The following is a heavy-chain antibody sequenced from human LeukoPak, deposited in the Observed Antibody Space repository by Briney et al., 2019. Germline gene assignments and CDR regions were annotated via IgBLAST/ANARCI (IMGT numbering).Heavy chain of an antibody. D-gene: IGHD3-9*01. CDR2: IYYSATT. CDR1: GGSFTDYY. Sequence: PSETLSLTCAVYGGSFTDYYWSWIRQPPGKGLEWIGYIYYSATTNYNPSLKSRVTISLDTSNNQFSLKLNSVTAADTAVYFCARGFYNILTGYYVDYWGQGTLVTVSS. J-gene: IGHJ4*02. V-gene: IGHV4-59*01. CDR3: ARGFYNILTGYYVDY.